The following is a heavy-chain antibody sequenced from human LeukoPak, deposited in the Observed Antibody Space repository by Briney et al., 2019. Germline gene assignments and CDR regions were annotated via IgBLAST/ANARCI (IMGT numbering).Heavy chain of an antibody. D-gene: IGHD3-22*01. V-gene: IGHV4-61*02. J-gene: IGHJ3*02. Sequence: SETLSLTCTVSGGSISSGSYYWSWIRQPAGKGLEWIGRIYTSGSTNYNPSLKSRVTISVDTSKNQFSLKLSSVTAADTAVYYCARAWYYDSRAEAFDIWGQGTMVTVSS. CDR2: IYTSGST. CDR1: GGSISSGSYY. CDR3: ARAWYYDSRAEAFDI.